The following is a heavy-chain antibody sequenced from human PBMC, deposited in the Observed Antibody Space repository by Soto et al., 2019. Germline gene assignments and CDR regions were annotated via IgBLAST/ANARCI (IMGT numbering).Heavy chain of an antibody. V-gene: IGHV3-33*01. Sequence: GGSLRLSCAASGFTFSSYGMHWVRQAPGKGLEWVAVIWYDGSNKYYADSVKGRFTISRDNSKNTLYLQMNSPRAEDTAVYYCARDRGYSSGWLGYWGQGTLVTVSS. CDR2: IWYDGSNK. CDR3: ARDRGYSSGWLGY. D-gene: IGHD6-19*01. CDR1: GFTFSSYG. J-gene: IGHJ4*02.